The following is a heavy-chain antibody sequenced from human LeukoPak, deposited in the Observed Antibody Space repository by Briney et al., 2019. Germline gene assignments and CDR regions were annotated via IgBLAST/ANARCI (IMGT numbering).Heavy chain of an antibody. J-gene: IGHJ4*02. V-gene: IGHV4-59*01. CDR1: GGSISNYH. CDR3: ARASTVTTWSLDY. Sequence: SETLSLTCIVSGGSISNYHWSWIRQPPGKGLEWIGYVSYTGSTNCNPFLKSRVTMSVDTSKNQFSLNLSSVTAADTAMYYCARASTVTTWSLDYWGQGILVTVSS. CDR2: VSYTGST. D-gene: IGHD4-17*01.